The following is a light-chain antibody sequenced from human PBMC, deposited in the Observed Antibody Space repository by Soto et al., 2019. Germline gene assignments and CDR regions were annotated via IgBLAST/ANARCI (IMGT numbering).Light chain of an antibody. V-gene: IGKV3-20*01. CDR2: GAS. CDR1: QSVSSSY. Sequence: EIVLTQSPGTLSFSPGQRATLSCRASQSVSSSYLAWYQQKPGQAPRLLTYGASSRATGIPDRFSGSGSGTDFTLTISRLEPEDFAVYYCQQYGSSRLTFGPGTKVDIK. CDR3: QQYGSSRLT. J-gene: IGKJ3*01.